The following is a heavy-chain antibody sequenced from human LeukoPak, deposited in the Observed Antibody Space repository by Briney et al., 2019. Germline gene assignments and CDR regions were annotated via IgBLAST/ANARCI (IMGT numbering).Heavy chain of an antibody. CDR3: ARADYGDYPFDY. Sequence: ASVKVSCKASGYTFTSYGISWVRQAPGQGLEWMGWISAFNGNTNYAQKLQGRVTMTTDTSTSTAYMELRSLRSDDTAVYYCARADYGDYPFDYWGQGTLVTVSS. CDR1: GYTFTSYG. V-gene: IGHV1-18*01. CDR2: ISAFNGNT. J-gene: IGHJ4*02. D-gene: IGHD4-17*01.